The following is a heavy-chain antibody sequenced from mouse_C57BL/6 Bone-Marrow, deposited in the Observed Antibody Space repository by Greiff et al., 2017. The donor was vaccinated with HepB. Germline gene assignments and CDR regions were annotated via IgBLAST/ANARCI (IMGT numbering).Heavy chain of an antibody. V-gene: IGHV4-1*01. CDR2: INPDSSTI. Sequence: GIDFSRYWMSWVRRAPGKGLEWIGEINPDSSTINYAPSLKDKFIISRDNAKNTLYLQMSKVRSEDTALYYCARPGSRRDWYFDVWGTGTTVTVSS. J-gene: IGHJ1*03. CDR3: ARPGSRRDWYFDV. D-gene: IGHD1-1*01. CDR1: GIDFSRYW.